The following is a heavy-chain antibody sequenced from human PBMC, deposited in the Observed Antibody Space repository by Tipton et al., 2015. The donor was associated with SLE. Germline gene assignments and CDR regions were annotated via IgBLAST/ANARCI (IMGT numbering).Heavy chain of an antibody. J-gene: IGHJ5*02. CDR3: ARGRRHFSRLFQLNWFDA. CDR2: INHSGST. Sequence: TLSLTCAVSGGSISSSSYYWTWIRQPPGKGPEWIGEINHSGSTNYNPSLKSRVTISVDPSKNQFSLRLSSVTAADTAVFYCARGRRHFSRLFQLNWFDAWGQGTLVTASS. V-gene: IGHV4-34*01. CDR1: GGSISSSSYY.